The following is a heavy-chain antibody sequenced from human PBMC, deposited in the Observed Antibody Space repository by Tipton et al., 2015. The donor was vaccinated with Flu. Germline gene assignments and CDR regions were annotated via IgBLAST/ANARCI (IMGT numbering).Heavy chain of an antibody. J-gene: IGHJ4*02. V-gene: IGHV4-39*07. CDR1: GDSIRSSNYY. CDR3: ARGGYDILAESYKNFDY. D-gene: IGHD3-9*01. CDR2: TFHSGNT. Sequence: GLVKPSETLSRTCGVSGDSIRSSNYYWGWIRQPPGKGLEWIGNTFHSGNTYLNPSLKSRVTISIDTSKNQFSLKINSVTAADTAVYYCARGGYDILAESYKNFDYWGQGTLVTVSS.